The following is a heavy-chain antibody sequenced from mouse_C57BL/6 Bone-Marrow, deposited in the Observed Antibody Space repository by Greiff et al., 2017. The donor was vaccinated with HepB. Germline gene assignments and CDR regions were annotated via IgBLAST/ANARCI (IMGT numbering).Heavy chain of an antibody. D-gene: IGHD1-1*01. CDR1: GFTFSDFY. Sequence: DVKLVESGGGLVQSGRSLRLSCATSGFTFSDFYMEWVRQAPGKGLEWIAASRNKANDYTTEYSASVKGRFIVSRDTSQSILYLQMNALRAEDTAIYYCARDALMELRAMDYWGQGTSVTVSS. CDR2: SRNKANDYTT. J-gene: IGHJ4*01. CDR3: ARDALMELRAMDY. V-gene: IGHV7-1*01.